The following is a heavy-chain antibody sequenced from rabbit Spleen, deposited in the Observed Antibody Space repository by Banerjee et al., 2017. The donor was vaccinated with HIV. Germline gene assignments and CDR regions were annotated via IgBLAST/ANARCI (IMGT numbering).Heavy chain of an antibody. CDR1: GFSFGDRDV. CDR2: INTATGKA. CDR3: ARGGSKAGDGVSL. D-gene: IGHD2-1*01. Sequence: QEQLVESGGGLVQPEGSLTLTCKASGFSFGDRDVMCWVRQAPGKGLEWIACINTATGKAVYATWAKGRFTISKTSSTTVTLQMTSLTAADTATYFCARGGSKAGDGVSLWGPALVTVS. J-gene: IGHJ4*01. V-gene: IGHV1S45*01.